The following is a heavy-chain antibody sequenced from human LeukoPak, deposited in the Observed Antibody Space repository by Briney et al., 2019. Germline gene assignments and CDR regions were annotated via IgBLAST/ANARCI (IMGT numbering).Heavy chain of an antibody. CDR1: GGSLSSYY. D-gene: IGHD5-24*01. J-gene: IGHJ2*01. Sequence: SETLSLTCTVSGGSLSSYYWSWIRQPPGKGLEWIGYIYYSGSTNYNPSLKSRVTISVDTSKNQFSLKLNSVTAADTAVYYCARDGYNLYWYFDLWGRGTLVTVSS. V-gene: IGHV4-59*12. CDR3: ARDGYNLYWYFDL. CDR2: IYYSGST.